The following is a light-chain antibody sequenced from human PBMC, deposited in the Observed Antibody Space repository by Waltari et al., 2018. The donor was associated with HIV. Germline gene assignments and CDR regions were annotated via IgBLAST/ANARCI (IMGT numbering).Light chain of an antibody. J-gene: IGLJ2*01. CDR3: ETWENSLRAYV. CDR2: END. Sequence: QSVLTQPSSMSAAPGQSVSISCSGNTSNVGKNFVSWFRQVPGRAPTIVIYENDKRPSWTPDRFSGSKSGTSATLGITRLQPGDEADYYCETWENSLRAYVFGGGTKLAVL. V-gene: IGLV1-51*01. CDR1: TSNVGKNF.